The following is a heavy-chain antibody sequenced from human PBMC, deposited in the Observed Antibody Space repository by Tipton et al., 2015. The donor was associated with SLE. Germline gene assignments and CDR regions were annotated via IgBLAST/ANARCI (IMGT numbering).Heavy chain of an antibody. J-gene: IGHJ3*02. CDR2: ISGSGGST. CDR1: GFTFSSYA. Sequence: SLRLSCAASGFTFSSYAMSWVRQAPGKGLEWVSAISGSGGSTYYADSVKGRFTISRDNSKNTLYLQMGSLRAEDMAVYYCAREMSPSPYYYDSREGAFDIWGQGTMVTVSS. V-gene: IGHV3-23*01. CDR3: AREMSPSPYYYDSREGAFDI. D-gene: IGHD3-22*01.